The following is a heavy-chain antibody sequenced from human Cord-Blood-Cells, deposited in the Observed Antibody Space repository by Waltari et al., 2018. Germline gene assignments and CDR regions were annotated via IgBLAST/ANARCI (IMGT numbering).Heavy chain of an antibody. J-gene: IGHJ4*02. CDR3: ATSPVILGSGYTYYFDY. Sequence: QVQLQQWGAGLLKPSETLSLTCAVYGGSFSGYYWSWIRQPPGKGLEWIGEINHSGSTNSSPSLKSRVTRSVDTSKNQFSLNLSSVTAAETAVYYCATSPVILGSGYTYYFDYWGQGTLVTVSS. D-gene: IGHD3-22*01. V-gene: IGHV4-34*01. CDR2: INHSGST. CDR1: GGSFSGYY.